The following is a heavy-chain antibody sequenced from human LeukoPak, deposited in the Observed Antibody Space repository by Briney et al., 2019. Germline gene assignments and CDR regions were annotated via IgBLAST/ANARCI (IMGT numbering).Heavy chain of an antibody. CDR1: GGSISSYY. V-gene: IGHV4-59*08. CDR3: ARHFVTYPHYFDY. Sequence: PSETLSLTCTVSGGSISSYYWSWLPQPPGKGLEWVAFICYSGSTKYNPSLKSRVTISVDTSKNQYSLRLSSVTAADTAVYYCARHFVTYPHYFDYWGQGTLVTVSS. CDR2: ICYSGST. D-gene: IGHD2-21*01. J-gene: IGHJ4*02.